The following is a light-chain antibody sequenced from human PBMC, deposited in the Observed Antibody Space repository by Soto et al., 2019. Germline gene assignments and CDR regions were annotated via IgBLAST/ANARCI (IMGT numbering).Light chain of an antibody. Sequence: EIVMTQSPATLSVSPGERATLSCRASQSVSSNLAWYQQKPGQAPRLLIYGASTRATGIPARFSGSGSGTEFTLTISSLHSEDFAVYYCQHYNNCHPKTFGQGTKVEIK. J-gene: IGKJ1*01. CDR3: QHYNNCHPKT. CDR2: GAS. CDR1: QSVSSN. V-gene: IGKV3-15*01.